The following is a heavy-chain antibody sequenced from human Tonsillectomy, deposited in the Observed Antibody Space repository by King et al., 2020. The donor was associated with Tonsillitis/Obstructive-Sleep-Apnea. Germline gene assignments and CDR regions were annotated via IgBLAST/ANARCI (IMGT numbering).Heavy chain of an antibody. D-gene: IGHD1-26*01. Sequence: VQLVESGGGVVQPGRSLRLSCAASGFSFSTFGMHWVRQAPGKGLEWVAVIWYDGSTEYYGDSVKGRFTISRDNSKNTLYLQMNSLRAEDTAVYFCARDRSGTLRKVVYYLDVWGEGTTVTVSS. CDR2: IWYDGSTE. V-gene: IGHV3-33*01. CDR3: ARDRSGTLRKVVYYLDV. CDR1: GFSFSTFG. J-gene: IGHJ6*03.